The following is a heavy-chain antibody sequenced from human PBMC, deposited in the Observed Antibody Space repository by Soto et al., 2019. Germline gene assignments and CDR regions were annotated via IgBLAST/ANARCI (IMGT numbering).Heavy chain of an antibody. CDR1: GGSISSYY. Sequence: PSETLSLTCTVSGGSISSYYWSWIRQLPGKGLEWIGYIYYSGSTNYNPSLKSRVTISVDTSKNQFSLKLSSVTAADTAVYYCARDSAPGIAAASWFGEDFGMDVWGQGTTVTVSS. J-gene: IGHJ6*02. CDR3: ARDSAPGIAAASWFGEDFGMDV. D-gene: IGHD6-13*01. CDR2: IYYSGST. V-gene: IGHV4-59*01.